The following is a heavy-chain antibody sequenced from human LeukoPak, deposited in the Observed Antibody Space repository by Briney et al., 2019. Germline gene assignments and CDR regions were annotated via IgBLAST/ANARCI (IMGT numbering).Heavy chain of an antibody. V-gene: IGHV4-39*01. CDR1: GGSISSSSDY. CDR2: IYYHENT. J-gene: IGHJ4*02. Sequence: SETLSLTCTVSGGSISSSSDYWGWIRQAPGEGLEWIGSIYYHENTYYNSSLKGRVTISVDTSKNQFSLKLNSVTAADTAVYFCARRAYSAAYWKHFDYWGQGTLVTVSS. CDR3: ARRAYSAAYWKHFDY. D-gene: IGHD1-1*01.